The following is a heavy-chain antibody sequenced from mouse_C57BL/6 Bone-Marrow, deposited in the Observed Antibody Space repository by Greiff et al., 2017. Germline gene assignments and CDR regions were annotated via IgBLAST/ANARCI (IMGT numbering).Heavy chain of an antibody. J-gene: IGHJ3*01. CDR3: ARCSFAY. V-gene: IGHV1-82*01. CDR1: GYAFSSSW. CDR2: IYPGDGDT. Sequence: QVQLQQFGPELVKPGASVKISCKASGYAFSSSWMNWVKQRPGKGLEWIGRIYPGDGDTNYNGKFKGKATLTADKSSSTAYMQLSSLTSEDSAVYFCARCSFAYWGQGTLVTVSA.